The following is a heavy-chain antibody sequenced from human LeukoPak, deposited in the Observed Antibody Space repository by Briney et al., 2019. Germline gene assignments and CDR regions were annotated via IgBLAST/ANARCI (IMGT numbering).Heavy chain of an antibody. CDR3: ALGYYDSSGYCDY. CDR2: INHSGST. V-gene: IGHV4-34*01. J-gene: IGHJ4*02. CDR1: GGSFSGYY. Sequence: SETLSLTCAVYGGSFSGYYWSWIRQPPGKGLEWIGEINHSGSTNNDPSLKSRVTISVDTSKNQFSLKLSSVTAADTAVYYCALGYYDSSGYCDYWGQGTLVTVSS. D-gene: IGHD3-22*01.